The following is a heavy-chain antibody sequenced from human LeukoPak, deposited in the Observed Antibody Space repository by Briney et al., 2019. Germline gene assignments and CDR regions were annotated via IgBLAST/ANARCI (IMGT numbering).Heavy chain of an antibody. CDR2: VYQSGTT. V-gene: IGHV4-38-2*02. Sequence: SETLSLTCTVSGFSISSGHYWGWVRQPPGAGLEWIGSVYQSGTTYYNPSLKSRVTTSVDMSKNQFSLRLRPVAAADTAVYYCARIFIRNGYSSYFDCWGQGTLVTVSS. CDR3: ARIFIRNGYSSYFDC. CDR1: GFSISSGHY. D-gene: IGHD5-18*01. J-gene: IGHJ4*02.